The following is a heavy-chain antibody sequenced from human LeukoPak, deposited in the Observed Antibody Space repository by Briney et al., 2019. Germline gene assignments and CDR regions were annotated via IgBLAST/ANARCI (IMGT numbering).Heavy chain of an antibody. CDR2: INPSGGST. Sequence: ASVTVSCKASGYTFTSYYMHWVRQAPGQGLEWMGIINPSGGSTSYAQKFQGRVTMTRDTSTSTVYMELSSLRSEDTAVYYCARDVGSSWSTNWFDPWGQGTLVTVSS. CDR3: ARDVGSSWSTNWFDP. J-gene: IGHJ5*02. V-gene: IGHV1-46*01. CDR1: GYTFTSYY. D-gene: IGHD6-13*01.